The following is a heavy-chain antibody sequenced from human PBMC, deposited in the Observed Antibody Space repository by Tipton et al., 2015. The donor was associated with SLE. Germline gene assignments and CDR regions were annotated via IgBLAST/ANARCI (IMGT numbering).Heavy chain of an antibody. CDR3: ARGRGGEFLDY. D-gene: IGHD3-16*01. Sequence: QLVQSGRGVVQSGTSLRLSCAASGFTFSTSAMHWVRQAPGKGLEWVAVIWYDGSNKFYADSVKGRFTISRDNSKNTVSLQMNSLRVEDTAVYFCARGRGGEFLDYWGQGTLVTVSS. CDR1: GFTFSTSA. J-gene: IGHJ4*02. CDR2: IWYDGSNK. V-gene: IGHV3-33*01.